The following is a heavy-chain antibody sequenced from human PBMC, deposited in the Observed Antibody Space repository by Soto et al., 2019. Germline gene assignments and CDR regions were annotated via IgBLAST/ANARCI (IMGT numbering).Heavy chain of an antibody. CDR3: AKDVGGDPSCADY. J-gene: IGHJ4*02. D-gene: IGHD2-2*01. CDR2: ISWNSGSI. CDR1: GFTFDDYA. Sequence: GGSLRLSCAASGFTFDDYAMHWVRQAPGKGLEWVSGISWNSGSIGYADSVKGRFTISRDNAKNSLYLQMNSLRVEDTALYYCAKDVGGDPSCADYWGQGTLVTVSS. V-gene: IGHV3-9*01.